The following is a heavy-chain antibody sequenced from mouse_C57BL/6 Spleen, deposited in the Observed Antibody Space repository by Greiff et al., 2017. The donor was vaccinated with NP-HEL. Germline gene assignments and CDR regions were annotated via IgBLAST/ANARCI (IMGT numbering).Heavy chain of an antibody. CDR3: ARPYYSNYVWDY. Sequence: VQLQQSGPELVKPGASVKISCKASGYTFTDYYMNWVKQSHGKSLEWIGDINPNNGGTSYNQKFKGKATLTVDKSSSTAYMELRSLTSEDSAVYYCARPYYSNYVWDYWGQGTTLTVSS. CDR2: INPNNGGT. D-gene: IGHD2-5*01. J-gene: IGHJ2*01. V-gene: IGHV1-26*01. CDR1: GYTFTDYY.